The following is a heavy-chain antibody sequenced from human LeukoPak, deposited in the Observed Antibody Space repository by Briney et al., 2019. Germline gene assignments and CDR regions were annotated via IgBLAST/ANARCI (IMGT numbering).Heavy chain of an antibody. CDR2: ISSSSSYI. CDR3: APGASIAAAGTKGHYFDY. CDR1: GFTFSSYS. Sequence: PGGSLRLSCAASGFTFSSYSMNWVRQASGKGLEWVSSISSSSSYIYYADSVKGRFTISRDNAKNSLYLQMNSLRAEDTAVYYCAPGASIAAAGTKGHYFDYWGQGTLVTVSS. V-gene: IGHV3-21*01. J-gene: IGHJ4*02. D-gene: IGHD6-13*01.